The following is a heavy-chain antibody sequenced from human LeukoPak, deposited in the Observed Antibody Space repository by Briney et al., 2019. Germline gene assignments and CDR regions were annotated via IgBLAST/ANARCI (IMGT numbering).Heavy chain of an antibody. CDR2: MNPNSGNT. Sequence: ASVKVSCKASGHTFTSYDINWVRQATGQGLEWMGWMNPNSGNTGYAQKFQGRVTITRNTSISTAYMELSSLRSEDTAVYYCARGRSDFWSGYLDAFDIWGQGTMVTVSS. CDR3: ARGRSDFWSGYLDAFDI. CDR1: GHTFTSYD. J-gene: IGHJ3*02. D-gene: IGHD3-3*01. V-gene: IGHV1-8*03.